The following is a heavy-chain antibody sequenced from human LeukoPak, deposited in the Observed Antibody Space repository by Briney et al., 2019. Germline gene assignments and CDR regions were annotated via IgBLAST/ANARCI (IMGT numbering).Heavy chain of an antibody. Sequence: ASVKVSCKASGYTFTGYYMHWVRQAPGQGLEWMGWINPNSGGMNYAQKFQGRVTMTRDTSISTAYMELSRLRSDDTAVYYCARVFQKQLSDYWGQGSLVTVSS. CDR2: INPNSGGM. CDR3: ARVFQKQLSDY. V-gene: IGHV1-2*02. D-gene: IGHD6-13*01. J-gene: IGHJ4*02. CDR1: GYTFTGYY.